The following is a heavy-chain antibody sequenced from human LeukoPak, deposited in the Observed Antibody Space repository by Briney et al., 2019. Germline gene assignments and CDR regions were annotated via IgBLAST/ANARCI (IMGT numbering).Heavy chain of an antibody. V-gene: IGHV3-30*02. D-gene: IGHD3-3*01. CDR2: IRYDGSNK. CDR3: ATTFGSFYDFWSGYYTLFDY. J-gene: IGHJ4*02. CDR1: GFTFSSYG. Sequence: TGGSLRLSCAASGFTFSSYGMHWVRQAPGKGLEWVAFIRYDGSNKQYADSVRGRFTISRDNSKNTLYLQMNSLRAEDTAVYYCATTFGSFYDFWSGYYTLFDYWGQGTLVTVSS.